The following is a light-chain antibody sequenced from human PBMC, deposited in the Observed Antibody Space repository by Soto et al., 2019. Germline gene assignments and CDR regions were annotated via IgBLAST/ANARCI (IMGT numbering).Light chain of an antibody. CDR2: WAS. V-gene: IGKV4-1*01. Sequence: DIVMTQSPDSLAVSLGERATINCKSSQSVLYSSNNKNYLTWYQQKSGQPPKLLIYWASTRASGVPDRFSGSGSGTDFTLTISNLQAEDVAVYYCQQYYNTPLTFGGGTKVEIK. CDR1: QSVLYSSNNKNY. J-gene: IGKJ4*01. CDR3: QQYYNTPLT.